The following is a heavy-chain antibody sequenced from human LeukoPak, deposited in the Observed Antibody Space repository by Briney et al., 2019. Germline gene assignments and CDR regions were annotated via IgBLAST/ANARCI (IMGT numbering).Heavy chain of an antibody. J-gene: IGHJ5*02. CDR3: ARMNQLVDYASGGADNWFDP. Sequence: PSETLSLTCTVSGASISNYYWSWIRQPAGKGLEWIGRIYTSGSTNYNPSLKSRVTMSVDTSKNQFSLKLSSVTAADTAVYYCARMNQLVDYASGGADNWFDPWGQGTLVTVSS. D-gene: IGHD3-10*01. CDR1: GASISNYY. V-gene: IGHV4-4*07. CDR2: IYTSGST.